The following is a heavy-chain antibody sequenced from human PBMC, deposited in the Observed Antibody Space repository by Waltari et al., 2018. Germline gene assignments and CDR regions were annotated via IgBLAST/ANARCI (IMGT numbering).Heavy chain of an antibody. CDR2: INHSGST. D-gene: IGHD6-13*01. CDR1: GGSFSGYY. J-gene: IGHJ2*01. CDR3: ARGGRYSSSWYQAGYFDL. Sequence: QVQLQQWGAGLLKPSETLSLTCAVYGGSFSGYYWSWFRQPPGKGLEWIGEINHSGSTNYNPSLKSRVTISVDTSKNQFSLKLSSVTAADTAVYYCARGGRYSSSWYQAGYFDLWGRATLVTVSS. V-gene: IGHV4-34*01.